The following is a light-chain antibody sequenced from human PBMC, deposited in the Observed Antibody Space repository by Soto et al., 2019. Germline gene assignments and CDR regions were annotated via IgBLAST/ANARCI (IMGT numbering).Light chain of an antibody. J-gene: IGKJ1*01. CDR1: QSVSSY. Sequence: EIVLTQSPATLSLSPGERATLSCRASQSVSSYLAWYQQKPGQAPRLLIYDASNRATGIPARFSGSGSGTDFTLTISRLEPEDFAVYYCQHYGSSRTFGQGTKVDI. CDR3: QHYGSSRT. V-gene: IGKV3-11*01. CDR2: DAS.